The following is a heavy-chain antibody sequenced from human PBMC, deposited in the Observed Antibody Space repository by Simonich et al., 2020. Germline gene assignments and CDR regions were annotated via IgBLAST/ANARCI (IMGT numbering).Heavy chain of an antibody. V-gene: IGHV1-46*01. CDR2: INPSGGST. J-gene: IGHJ4*02. Sequence: QVQLVQSGAEVKKPGASVKVSCKASGYTFTGYYMHWVRQAPGQGLEWMGIINPSGGSTSYAQKFQGRVTMTRDTSTSTVYMELSSLRSEDTAVYYCARPIWFGELFFPYYFDYWGQGTLVTVSS. CDR3: ARPIWFGELFFPYYFDY. D-gene: IGHD3-10*01. CDR1: GYTFTGYY.